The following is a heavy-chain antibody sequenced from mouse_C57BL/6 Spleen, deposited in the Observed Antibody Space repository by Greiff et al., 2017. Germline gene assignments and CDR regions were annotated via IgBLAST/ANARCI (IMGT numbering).Heavy chain of an antibody. Sequence: QVQLQQSGPELVKPGASVKISCKASGYAFSSSWMNWVKQRPGKGLEWIGRIYPGDGDTNYNGKFKGKATLTADKSSSTAYMQLSSLTSEDSAVYVCARDDGYYFGFAYWGQGTLVTVSA. D-gene: IGHD2-3*01. V-gene: IGHV1-82*01. CDR2: IYPGDGDT. CDR1: GYAFSSSW. CDR3: ARDDGYYFGFAY. J-gene: IGHJ3*01.